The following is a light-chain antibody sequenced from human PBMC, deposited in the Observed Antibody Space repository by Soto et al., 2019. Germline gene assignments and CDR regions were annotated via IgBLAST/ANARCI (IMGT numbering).Light chain of an antibody. J-gene: IGLJ7*01. CDR1: SSDVGSYNL. Sequence: QSALTQPASVSGSPGQSITISCTGTSSDVGSYNLVSWYQQHPGKAPKLMIYEGGKRPSGVSNRFSGSKSGNTASLTISGLQADDEADYYCCSYAGSSTWVFGGGTQLTV. CDR3: CSYAGSSTWV. V-gene: IGLV2-23*01. CDR2: EGG.